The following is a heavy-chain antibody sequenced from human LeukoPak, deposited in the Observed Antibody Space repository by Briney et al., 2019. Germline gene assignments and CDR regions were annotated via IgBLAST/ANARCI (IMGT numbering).Heavy chain of an antibody. CDR1: GFSFISQT. J-gene: IGHJ3*02. D-gene: IGHD2-21*01. V-gene: IGHV3-23*01. CDR3: AKEGALIAGCAFDM. Sequence: GGSLRLSCTTSGFSFISQTMTWVRQAPGKGLEWVSVLGRSGDAHYADSVEGRFTISSDISKSTLLLQMNSLRAEDTALYYRAKEGALIAGCAFDMWGRGTMVTVSS. CDR2: LGRSGDA.